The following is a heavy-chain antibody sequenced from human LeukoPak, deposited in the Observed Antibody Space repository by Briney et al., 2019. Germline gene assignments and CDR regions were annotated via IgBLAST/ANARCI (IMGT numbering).Heavy chain of an antibody. V-gene: IGHV3-7*03. CDR3: ATGGIRHRLEKY. Sequence: GGSLGLSCAASGFTFSSYAMSWVRQAPGKGLEWVANIKQDGSEKYYVDSVKGRFTISRDNAMNSVFLQMNSLRAEDTAVYYCATGGIRHRLEKYWGRGTLVIISS. J-gene: IGHJ4*02. D-gene: IGHD5-24*01. CDR2: IKQDGSEK. CDR1: GFTFSSYA.